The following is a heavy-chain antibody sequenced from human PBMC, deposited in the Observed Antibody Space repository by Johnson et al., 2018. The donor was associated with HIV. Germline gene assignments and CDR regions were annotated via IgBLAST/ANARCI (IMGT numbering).Heavy chain of an antibody. J-gene: IGHJ3*02. CDR3: ARDSTPWGGDYVGYAFDI. CDR1: GFTFSSYA. Sequence: QVQLVESGGGVVQPGRSLRLSCAASGFTFSSYAMHWVRQAPGKGLEWVAVISYDGSNKYYADSVQGRFTISRDNSKNTLYLQMNSLRAEDTAVYYCARDSTPWGGDYVGYAFDIWGRGTIVTVSS. CDR2: ISYDGSNK. D-gene: IGHD4-17*01. V-gene: IGHV3-30*04.